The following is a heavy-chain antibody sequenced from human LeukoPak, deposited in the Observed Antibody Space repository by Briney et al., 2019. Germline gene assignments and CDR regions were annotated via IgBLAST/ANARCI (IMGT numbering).Heavy chain of an antibody. Sequence: GGSLRLSCSASGFTFSSYAMHWVRQAPGKGLVGVSRINSDWSTTNYADSVKGRFTISRDNAKNTLYLQMNSLRAEDTAVYYCARVSGIWAFDVWGQGTMVTVSS. CDR3: ARVSGIWAFDV. D-gene: IGHD3-10*01. J-gene: IGHJ3*01. CDR1: GFTFSSYA. V-gene: IGHV3-74*01. CDR2: INSDWSTT.